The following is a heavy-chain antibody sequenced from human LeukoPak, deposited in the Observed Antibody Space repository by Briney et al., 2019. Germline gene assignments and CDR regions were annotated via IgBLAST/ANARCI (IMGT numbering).Heavy chain of an antibody. V-gene: IGHV3-21*01. CDR1: GFTFNTYS. D-gene: IGHD1-7*01. J-gene: IGHJ4*02. CDR2: ISSTSSYI. CDR3: ARDAGITGTTDLDY. Sequence: GGSLRLSCAASGFTFNTYSMDWVRQAPGKGLEWVSSISSTSSYIYYADSVKGRFIISRDNAKSSLYLQMNSLRAEDTAVYYCARDAGITGTTDLDYWGQGTLVTVSS.